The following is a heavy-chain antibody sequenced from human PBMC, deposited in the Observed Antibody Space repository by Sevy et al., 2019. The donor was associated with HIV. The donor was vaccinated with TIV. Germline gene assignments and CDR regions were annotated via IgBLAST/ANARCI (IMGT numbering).Heavy chain of an antibody. J-gene: IGHJ4*02. CDR2: ISSSSSYT. CDR3: ARALDSSGWSAFDY. D-gene: IGHD6-19*01. V-gene: IGHV3-11*06. Sequence: GGSLRLSCAASAFTFSDYYRSWIRQAPGKGLEWVSYISSSSSYTNYADSVKGRFTISRDNAKNSLYLQMNSLRAEDTAVYYCARALDSSGWSAFDYWGQGTLVTVSS. CDR1: AFTFSDYY.